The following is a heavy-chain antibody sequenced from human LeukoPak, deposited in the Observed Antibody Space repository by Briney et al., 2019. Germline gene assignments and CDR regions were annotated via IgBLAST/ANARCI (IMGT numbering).Heavy chain of an antibody. D-gene: IGHD3-10*01. CDR3: AKDRVYYGSGSYDGFDY. CDR2: IRYDGSNK. V-gene: IGHV3-30*02. Sequence: GGSLRLSCAASGFTFSSYGMHWVRQAPGKGPEWVAFIRYDGSNKYYADSVKGRFTISRDNSKNTLYLQMNSLRAEDTAVYYCAKDRVYYGSGSYDGFDYWGQGTLVTVSS. CDR1: GFTFSSYG. J-gene: IGHJ4*02.